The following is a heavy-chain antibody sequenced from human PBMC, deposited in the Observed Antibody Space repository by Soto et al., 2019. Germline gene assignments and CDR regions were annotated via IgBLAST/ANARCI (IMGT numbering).Heavy chain of an antibody. Sequence: PGGSLRLSCAASGLTVSSNYMSWVRQAPGKGLEWVSVIYSGGSTYYADSVKGRFTISRDNSKNTLYLQMNSLRAEDTAVYYCARGYYYDSSGSVDAFDIWGQGTMVTVS. V-gene: IGHV3-53*01. J-gene: IGHJ3*02. CDR3: ARGYYYDSSGSVDAFDI. CDR2: IYSGGST. CDR1: GLTVSSNY. D-gene: IGHD3-22*01.